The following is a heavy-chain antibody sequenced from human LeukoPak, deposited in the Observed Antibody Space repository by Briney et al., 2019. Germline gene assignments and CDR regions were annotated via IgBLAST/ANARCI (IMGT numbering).Heavy chain of an antibody. J-gene: IGHJ4*02. D-gene: IGHD5-24*01. CDR3: ARCGYNFYFDY. Sequence: SETLSLTCIVSGGSISSYYWSWIRQPPGKGLEWIGYIYYSGSTNYNPSLKSRVTISVDTSKNQFSLKLSSVTAADTAVYYCARCGYNFYFDYWGQGTLVTVSS. CDR2: IYYSGST. V-gene: IGHV4-59*01. CDR1: GGSISSYY.